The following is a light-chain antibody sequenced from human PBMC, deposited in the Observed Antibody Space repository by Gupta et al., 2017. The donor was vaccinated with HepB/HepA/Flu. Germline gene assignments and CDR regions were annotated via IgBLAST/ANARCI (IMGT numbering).Light chain of an antibody. CDR2: EVS. CDR3: CSYAGSSTSV. Sequence: QSALTQPASVSGSPGQSLTLSCTGTSSDFGSYNLVSWYQQHPVKAPKLMIYEVSKRPSGVSNRFSGSKSGNTASLTISGLQAEDEADYYCCSYAGSSTSVFGGGTKLTVL. V-gene: IGLV2-23*02. J-gene: IGLJ2*01. CDR1: SSDFGSYNL.